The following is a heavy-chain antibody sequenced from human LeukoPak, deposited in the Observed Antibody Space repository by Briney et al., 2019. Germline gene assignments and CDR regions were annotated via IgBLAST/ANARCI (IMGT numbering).Heavy chain of an antibody. J-gene: IGHJ6*02. D-gene: IGHD5-18*01. CDR1: GFTFGDHA. CDR3: ARGPIQLWIHNAMDV. Sequence: GGSLRLSCTGSGFTFGDHAMSWVRQAPGKGLEWVGFIRSKAYRGTTEYAASVKGRFTISRDDSASIAYLQMNSLRTEDTAVYYCARGPIQLWIHNAMDVWGQGATVTVSS. V-gene: IGHV3-49*04. CDR2: IRSKAYRGTT.